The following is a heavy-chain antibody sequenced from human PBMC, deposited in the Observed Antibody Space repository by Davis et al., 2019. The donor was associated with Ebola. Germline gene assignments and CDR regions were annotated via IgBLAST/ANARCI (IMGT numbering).Heavy chain of an antibody. V-gene: IGHV4-59*01. D-gene: IGHD1-14*01. J-gene: IGHJ5*02. CDR1: GGSIRTNY. CDR3: ARNSITKFNWLDP. Sequence: GSLRLSCTVSGGSIRTNYWSWIRQPPGKGLEWIGYIYYTGSTDYNPSLKSRVTISVDTSRNQFSLKMRSVTAADTAVYYCARNSITKFNWLDPWGQGTLVTVSS. CDR2: IYYTGST.